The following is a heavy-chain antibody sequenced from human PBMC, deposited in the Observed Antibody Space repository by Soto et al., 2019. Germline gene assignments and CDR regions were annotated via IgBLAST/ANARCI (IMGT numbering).Heavy chain of an antibody. J-gene: IGHJ4*02. Sequence: SETLSLTCTISGGSVSSGDYYWSWIRQSPGKGLEWIGNIYYRGGTSYNPSLKTRPTISEDTSKKQVSLSLSSVTAADTAVYHSAREIGDSYDSGGYHQAYYFDYWGQGNLETVP. V-gene: IGHV4-61*08. CDR1: GGSVSSGDYY. D-gene: IGHD3-22*01. CDR2: IYYRGGT. CDR3: AREIGDSYDSGGYHQAYYFDY.